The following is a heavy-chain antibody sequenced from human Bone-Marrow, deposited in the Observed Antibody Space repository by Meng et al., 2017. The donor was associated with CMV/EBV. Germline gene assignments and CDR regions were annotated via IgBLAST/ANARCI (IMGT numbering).Heavy chain of an antibody. D-gene: IGHD4-11*01. CDR2: IIPIFGTA. V-gene: IGHV1-69*05. CDR1: GGSFSNYA. J-gene: IGHJ6*02. CDR3: ARESTVTHFYGMDV. Sequence: SVKVSCKASGGSFSNYAISWVRQAPGQGLEWMGGIIPIFGTANYAQKFQGRVTITTDESTSTAYMELSSLRSEDTAVYYCARESTVTHFYGMDVWGQGTTVTVSS.